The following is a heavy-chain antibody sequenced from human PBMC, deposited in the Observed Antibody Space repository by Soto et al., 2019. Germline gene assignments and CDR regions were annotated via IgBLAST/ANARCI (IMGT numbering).Heavy chain of an antibody. J-gene: IGHJ6*02. Sequence: ASVKVSCKASGYTFTSYGISWVRQAPGQGLEWMGWISAYNGNTNYAQKLQGRVTMTTDTSTSTAYMELRSLRSDDTAVYYCARDSXKMIFGVVIPYYYGMDVWGQGTTVTVSS. CDR3: ARDSXKMIFGVVIPYYYGMDV. CDR2: ISAYNGNT. CDR1: GYTFTSYG. V-gene: IGHV1-18*04. D-gene: IGHD3-3*01.